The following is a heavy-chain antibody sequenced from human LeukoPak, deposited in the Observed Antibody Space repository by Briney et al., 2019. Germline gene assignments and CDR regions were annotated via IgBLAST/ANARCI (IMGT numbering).Heavy chain of an antibody. D-gene: IGHD6-6*01. CDR3: AGFITEYSSSSGGYYFDY. V-gene: IGHV5-51*01. CDR1: GYSFTSYW. Sequence: GESLKISCKGSGYSFTSYWIGWVRPMPGKGLEWMGIIYPGDSDTRYSPSFQGQVTISADKSISTAYLQWSSLKASNTAMYYGAGFITEYSSSSGGYYFDYWGQGTLVTVSS. CDR2: IYPGDSDT. J-gene: IGHJ4*02.